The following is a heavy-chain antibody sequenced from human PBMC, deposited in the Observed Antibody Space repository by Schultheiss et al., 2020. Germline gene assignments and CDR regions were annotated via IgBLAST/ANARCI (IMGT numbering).Heavy chain of an antibody. J-gene: IGHJ4*02. CDR1: GGSVSSGSYY. Sequence: SQTLSLTCTVSGGSVSSGSYYWSWIRQPAGKGLEWIGYIYYSGSTNYNPSLKSRVTISVDTSKNQFSLKLSSVTAADTAVYYCARDGGAAAGTLWGQGTLVTVSA. CDR3: ARDGGAAAGTL. D-gene: IGHD6-13*01. CDR2: IYYSGST. V-gene: IGHV4-61*10.